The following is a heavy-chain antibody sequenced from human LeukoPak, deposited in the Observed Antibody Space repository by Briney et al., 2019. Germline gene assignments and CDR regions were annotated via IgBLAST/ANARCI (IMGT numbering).Heavy chain of an antibody. J-gene: IGHJ4*02. V-gene: IGHV3-7*01. Sequence: GGSLRLSCEASGFTFSSYWMSWVRQAPGKGLEWVATIRQDGSVNHCVDSVKGRFTVSRDNAKNSLYQQMNSLRAEDTAVYYCATGGTYNDFQEGYWGQGTLVTVSS. CDR2: IRQDGSVN. CDR1: GFTFSSYW. CDR3: ATGGTYNDFQEGY. D-gene: IGHD3-3*01.